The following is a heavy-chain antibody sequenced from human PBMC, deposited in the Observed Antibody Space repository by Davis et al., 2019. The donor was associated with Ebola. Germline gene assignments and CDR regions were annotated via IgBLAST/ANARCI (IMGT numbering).Heavy chain of an antibody. J-gene: IGHJ4*02. CDR1: GFTFSGSA. Sequence: GGSLRLSCAASGFTFSGSAMHWVRQASGKGLEWVGRIRGKANSYATAYAASVKGRFTISRDDSKNTAYLQMNSLKTEDTAVYYCICSQQPFDYWGQGTLVTVSS. CDR3: ICSQQPFDY. D-gene: IGHD3-10*02. CDR2: IRGKANSYAT. V-gene: IGHV3-73*01.